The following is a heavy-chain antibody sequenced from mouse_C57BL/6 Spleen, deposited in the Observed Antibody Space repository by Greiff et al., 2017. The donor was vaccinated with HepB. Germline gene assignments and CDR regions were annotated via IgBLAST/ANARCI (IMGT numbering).Heavy chain of an antibody. CDR3: ARGRLGTSEFDY. CDR2: IHPNSGST. Sequence: QVQLQQPGAELVKPGASVKLSCKASGYTFTSYWMHWVKQRPGQGLEWIGMIHPNSGSTNYNEKFKSKATLTVDKSSSTAYMQLSSLTSEDSAVYYCARGRLGTSEFDYWGQGTTLTVSS. CDR1: GYTFTSYW. V-gene: IGHV1-64*01. J-gene: IGHJ2*01. D-gene: IGHD1-2*01.